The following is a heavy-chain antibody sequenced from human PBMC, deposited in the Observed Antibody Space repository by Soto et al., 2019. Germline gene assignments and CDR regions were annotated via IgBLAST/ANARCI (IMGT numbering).Heavy chain of an antibody. D-gene: IGHD7-27*01. V-gene: IGHV1-3*01. Sequence: QVQLVQSGAEVKKPGASVKVSCKASGYTFTSYSMHWVRQAPGQSLEWLGWINAGSGYTTYSQKFQGRVTLTRDTSATTAYMELSSLRSEDTAVYYCASGLLGYFDNWGQGTLVTVSS. J-gene: IGHJ4*02. CDR1: GYTFTSYS. CDR2: INAGSGYT. CDR3: ASGLLGYFDN.